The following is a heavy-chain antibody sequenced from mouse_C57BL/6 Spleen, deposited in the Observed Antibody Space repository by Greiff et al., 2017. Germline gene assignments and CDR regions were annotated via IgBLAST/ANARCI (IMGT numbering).Heavy chain of an antibody. Sequence: VQLQQSGPELVKPGASVKISCKASGYTFTDYYMNWVKQSHGKSLEWIGDINPNNGGTSYNQKFKGKATLTVDKSSSTAYMELRSLTSEDSAVYYCARREDGRAMDYWGQGTSGTVSS. CDR3: ARREDGRAMDY. V-gene: IGHV1-26*01. CDR1: GYTFTDYY. D-gene: IGHD2-3*01. J-gene: IGHJ4*01. CDR2: INPNNGGT.